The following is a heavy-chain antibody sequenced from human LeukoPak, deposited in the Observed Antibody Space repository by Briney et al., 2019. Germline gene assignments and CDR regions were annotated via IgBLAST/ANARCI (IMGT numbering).Heavy chain of an antibody. Sequence: GGSLRLSCAASGFTFSSYWMSWVRQAPGKGLEWVANIKQDGSEKYYVDSVKGRFTISRDNAKNSLYLQMNSLRAEDTAVYYCAKASQGYTSSSYAYWGQGTLVTVSS. CDR1: GFTFSSYW. J-gene: IGHJ4*02. D-gene: IGHD6-13*01. CDR3: AKASQGYTSSSYAY. V-gene: IGHV3-7*01. CDR2: IKQDGSEK.